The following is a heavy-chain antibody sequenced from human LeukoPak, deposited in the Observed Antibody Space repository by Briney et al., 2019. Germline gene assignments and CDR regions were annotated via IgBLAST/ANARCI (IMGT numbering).Heavy chain of an antibody. V-gene: IGHV3-53*01. CDR2: IYSGGST. D-gene: IGHD6-19*01. Sequence: PGGSLRLSCAASGFTVSSNYMSWVRQAPGKGLEWVSVIYSGGSTYYADSVKGRFTISRDNSKNTLYLQMNSLRAEDTAVYYCAEAPGYSSGWVDYWGQGTLVTVSS. J-gene: IGHJ4*02. CDR3: AEAPGYSSGWVDY. CDR1: GFTVSSNY.